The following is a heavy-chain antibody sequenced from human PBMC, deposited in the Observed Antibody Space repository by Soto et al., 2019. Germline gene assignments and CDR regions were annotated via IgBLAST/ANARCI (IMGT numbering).Heavy chain of an antibody. V-gene: IGHV1-24*01. D-gene: IGHD5-12*01. CDR2: FDPENGET. Sequence: ASVKVSCKVSGYTLTELSMHWVRQAPGKGLEWMGSFDPENGETIYAQKFQGRVTMTEDTSTDTAYMELSSLRLEDTAVYYCAIKEDGYNYGFDPWGQGTLVTVS. J-gene: IGHJ5*02. CDR1: GYTLTELS. CDR3: AIKEDGYNYGFDP.